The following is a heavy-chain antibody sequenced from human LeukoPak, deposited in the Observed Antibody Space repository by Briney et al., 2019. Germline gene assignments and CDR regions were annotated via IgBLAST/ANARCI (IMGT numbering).Heavy chain of an antibody. CDR3: AAGINLFDY. CDR1: GFTFASSA. CDR2: VVVGSGNT. Sequence: GASVKVSCNASGFTFASSAMQWVRQARGQRLEWIGWVVVGSGNTNYAQKFQERVTITRDMSTSTAYMELSSLRSEDTAVYYCAAGINLFDYWGQGTLVTVSS. D-gene: IGHD1-14*01. J-gene: IGHJ4*02. V-gene: IGHV1-58*02.